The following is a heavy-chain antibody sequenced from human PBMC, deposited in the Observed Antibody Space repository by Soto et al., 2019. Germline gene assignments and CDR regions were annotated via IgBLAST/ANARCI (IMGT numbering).Heavy chain of an antibody. V-gene: IGHV4-31*03. CDR1: GTSIRSGGYY. Sequence: TLSLTCTVSGTSIRSGGYYWTWIRQRPGKGLEWLGYIYYRGSTYYNPSLKTRVTLSLDPSKSQFSLTLTSVTAADTAIYYCASDLSGSRATIDYWGRGALVTVSS. CDR2: IYYRGST. D-gene: IGHD6-13*01. CDR3: ASDLSGSRATIDY. J-gene: IGHJ4*02.